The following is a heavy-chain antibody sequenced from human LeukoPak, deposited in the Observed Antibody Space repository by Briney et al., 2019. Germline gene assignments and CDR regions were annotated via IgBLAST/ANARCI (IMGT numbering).Heavy chain of an antibody. J-gene: IGHJ4*02. D-gene: IGHD4-23*01. Sequence: SETLSLTCTVSGDSISSSSYYWGWIRRPPGKGLEWIGNIYYSGSTFYNPSLKSRVTISVDTSKNQFSLKLTSATAADTAVYYCARRRKTTVVSFDYWGQGTLVTVSS. CDR1: GDSISSSSYY. CDR2: IYYSGST. CDR3: ARRRKTTVVSFDY. V-gene: IGHV4-39*01.